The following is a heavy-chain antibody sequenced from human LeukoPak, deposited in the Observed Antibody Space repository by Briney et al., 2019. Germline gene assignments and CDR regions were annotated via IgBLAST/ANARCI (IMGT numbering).Heavy chain of an antibody. J-gene: IGHJ4*02. CDR3: ARDVIVEFDY. CDR2: ISSSSSTI. Sequence: QPGGSLRLSCAASGFTFGSYSMNWVRQAPGKGLEWVSYISSSSSTIYYADSVKGRFTISRDNAKNSLYLQMNSLRAEDTAVYYCARDVIVEFDYWGQGTLVTVSS. V-gene: IGHV3-48*01. D-gene: IGHD3-22*01. CDR1: GFTFGSYS.